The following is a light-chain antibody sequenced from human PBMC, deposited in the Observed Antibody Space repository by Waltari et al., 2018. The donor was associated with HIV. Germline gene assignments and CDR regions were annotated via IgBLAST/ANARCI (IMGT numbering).Light chain of an antibody. V-gene: IGKV2-28*01. J-gene: IGKJ5*01. CDR2: LAS. CDR1: QSLLFSSGNYH. CDR3: MQALQTPIT. Sequence: IVMTQSPLSLSVTPGEPASFSCRSSQSLLFSSGNYHFDWYLQKPGQSPQVLIYLASNRASGVPDRFSGSGSGTDFTLKISRVEAEDVGVYYCMQALQTPITFGQGTRLEIK.